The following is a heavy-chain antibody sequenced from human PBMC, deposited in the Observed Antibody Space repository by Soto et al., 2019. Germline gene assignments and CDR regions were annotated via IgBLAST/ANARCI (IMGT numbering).Heavy chain of an antibody. D-gene: IGHD6-19*01. CDR1: GGSISSDY. CDR2: IYYSGST. CDR3: ARVRSSGWGDFDY. Sequence: SETLSLTCTVSGGSISSDYWNWIRQPPGKRLEWIGYIYYSGSTNYNPSPQSRVVISVDTSKNQFSLKLSSVTTADTAVYYCARVRSSGWGDFDYWGQGTLVTVSS. J-gene: IGHJ4*02. V-gene: IGHV4-59*01.